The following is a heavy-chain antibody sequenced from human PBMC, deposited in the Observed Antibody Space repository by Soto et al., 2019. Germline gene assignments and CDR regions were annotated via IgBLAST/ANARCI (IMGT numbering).Heavy chain of an antibody. CDR3: ARSGLKSGSYSFYYYYYGMDV. V-gene: IGHV1-2*04. Sequence: ASVKVSCKASGYRFTGYYMHWVRQAPGQGLEWMGWINPNSGGTNYAQKFQGWVTMTRDTSISTAYMELSRLRSDDTAVYYCARSGLKSGSYSFYYYYYGMDVWGQGTTVTVSS. J-gene: IGHJ6*02. D-gene: IGHD1-26*01. CDR2: INPNSGGT. CDR1: GYRFTGYY.